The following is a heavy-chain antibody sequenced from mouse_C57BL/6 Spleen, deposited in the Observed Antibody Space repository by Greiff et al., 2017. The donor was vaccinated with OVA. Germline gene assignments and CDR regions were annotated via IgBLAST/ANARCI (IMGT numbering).Heavy chain of an antibody. CDR1: GYTFTDYY. CDR3: ARRGTTPSDFDV. D-gene: IGHD1-1*01. V-gene: IGHV1-26*01. Sequence: EVQLQQSGPELVKPGASVKISCKASGYTFTDYYMNWVKQSHGKSLEWIGDINPNNGGTSYNQKFKGKATLTVDKSSSTAYMELRSLTSEDSAVYYCARRGTTPSDFDVWGTGTTVTVSS. J-gene: IGHJ1*03. CDR2: INPNNGGT.